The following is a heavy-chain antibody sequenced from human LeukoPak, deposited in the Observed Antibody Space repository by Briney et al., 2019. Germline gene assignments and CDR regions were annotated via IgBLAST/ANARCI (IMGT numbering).Heavy chain of an antibody. V-gene: IGHV3-33*01. Sequence: VGSLRLSCAASGFTFSSFGMHWVRQAPGKGLEWGAVIWYDGGHKYYADSVKGRFSISRDNSKNTLYLQMNSLRAEDTAVYYCARDRDYVSANFDYWGQGTLVTVSS. J-gene: IGHJ4*02. CDR2: IWYDGGHK. CDR3: ARDRDYVSANFDY. CDR1: GFTFSSFG. D-gene: IGHD3-22*01.